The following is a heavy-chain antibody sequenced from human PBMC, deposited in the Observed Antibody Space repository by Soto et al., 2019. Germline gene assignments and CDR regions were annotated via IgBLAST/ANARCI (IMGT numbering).Heavy chain of an antibody. D-gene: IGHD6-6*01. CDR1: GGSFSGYY. CDR2: INHSGST. CDR3: ARPKVPYSSSSGYDY. J-gene: IGHJ4*02. Sequence: PSETLSLTCAVYGGSFSGYYWSWIRQPQGKGLEWIGEINHSGSTNYNPSLKSRVTISVDTSKNQFSLKLSSVTAADTAVYYCARPKVPYSSSSGYDYWGQGTLVTVSS. V-gene: IGHV4-34*01.